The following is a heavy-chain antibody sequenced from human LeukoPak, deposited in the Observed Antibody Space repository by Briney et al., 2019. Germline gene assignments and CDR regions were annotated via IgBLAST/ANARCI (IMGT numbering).Heavy chain of an antibody. CDR1: GFTFSCYA. CDR2: ISCSGGST. CDR3: AKGGYSGYDPTDY. Sequence: PGGSLRLTCAASGFTFSCYAMSWVRQAPGKGLEWVSAISCSGGSTYYADSLKGRFTISRYNSKNRLYLQMNSLRAEDTAVYYCAKGGYSGYDPTDYWGQGTLVTVSS. D-gene: IGHD5-12*01. V-gene: IGHV3-23*01. J-gene: IGHJ4*02.